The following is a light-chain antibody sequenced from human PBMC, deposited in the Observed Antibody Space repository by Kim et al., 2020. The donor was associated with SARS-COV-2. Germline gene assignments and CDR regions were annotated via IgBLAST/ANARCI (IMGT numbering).Light chain of an antibody. J-gene: IGLJ2*01. CDR1: SQRSYY. V-gene: IGLV3-19*01. Sequence: AMGKSIRITRQGDSQRSYYSIWCQEKAERAPVVVIYGKNNRLSGIPDRFTGSTTGNTASLPITGAQAEDEAVYYCNSRDSSTYLLVFGGGTQLTVL. CDR3: NSRDSSTYLLV. CDR2: GKN.